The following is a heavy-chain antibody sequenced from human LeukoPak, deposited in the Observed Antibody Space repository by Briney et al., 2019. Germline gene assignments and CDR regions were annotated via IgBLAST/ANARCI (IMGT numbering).Heavy chain of an antibody. J-gene: IGHJ4*02. D-gene: IGHD3-22*01. CDR3: ARHRNYYDSSGLDY. CDR1: GDSISSSSHY. V-gene: IGHV4-39*01. Sequence: SETLSLTCTVSGDSISSSSHYWGWIRQPPGKGLEWIGSIYYTGSTYYNPSLKSRVTISVDTSKNQFSLKLSSVTAADTAVYYCARHRNYYDSSGLDYWGQGTLVTVSS. CDR2: IYYTGST.